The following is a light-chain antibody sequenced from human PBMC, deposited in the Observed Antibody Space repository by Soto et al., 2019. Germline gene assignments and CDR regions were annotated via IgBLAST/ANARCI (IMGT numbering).Light chain of an antibody. V-gene: IGKV1-27*01. J-gene: IGKJ1*01. CDR3: QKYDTAPLT. Sequence: DIQMTQSPSSVSSSVGDRVTIACRASQGISTYLAWYQQKPGKVPKLLIYAASTLLSGVPSRFSGSGSGTDFTLTISSLQPEDVATYYCQKYDTAPLTFGQGTKVEIK. CDR1: QGISTY. CDR2: AAS.